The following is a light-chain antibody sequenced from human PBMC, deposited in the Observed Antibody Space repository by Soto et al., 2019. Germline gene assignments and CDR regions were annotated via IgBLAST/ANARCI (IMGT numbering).Light chain of an antibody. Sequence: QSALTKPPSASGSPGQSVTISCTGTSSDVGGSNFVSWYQQHPGKAPKLMIYEVTKRPSGVPDRFSGSKSGNTASLTVSGLQPEDEADYYCSSYAGSNNYVFGTGTKLTVL. CDR1: SSDVGGSNF. CDR3: SSYAGSNNYV. J-gene: IGLJ1*01. CDR2: EVT. V-gene: IGLV2-8*01.